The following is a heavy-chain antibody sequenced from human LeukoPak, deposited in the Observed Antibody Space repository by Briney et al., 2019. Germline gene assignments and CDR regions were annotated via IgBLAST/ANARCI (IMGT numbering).Heavy chain of an antibody. J-gene: IGHJ6*03. CDR2: IYASGST. Sequence: SETLSLTCTVSGGSISSCSYYWSWIPQPTGKGLEWIGRIYASGSTNYNPSLKSRVTISVDTPKNQFSLKLSSVTAADTAVYYCARGPGYSSGWPKDYYYYMDVWGKGTTVTISS. CDR3: ARGPGYSSGWPKDYYYYMDV. CDR1: GGSISSCSYY. V-gene: IGHV4-61*02. D-gene: IGHD6-19*01.